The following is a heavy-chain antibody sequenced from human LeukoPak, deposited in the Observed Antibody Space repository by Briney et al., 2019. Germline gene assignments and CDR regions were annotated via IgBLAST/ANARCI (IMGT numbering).Heavy chain of an antibody. Sequence: GGSLRLSCAASGDYWMHWVRQAPGKGLVWVSHINSDGSWTSYADSVKGRFTISKDNAKNTVYLQMNNLRAEDTAVYYCVSFYEAYWGRGTLVTVSS. CDR1: GDYW. V-gene: IGHV3-74*01. D-gene: IGHD2/OR15-2a*01. CDR2: INSDGSWT. CDR3: VSFYEAY. J-gene: IGHJ4*02.